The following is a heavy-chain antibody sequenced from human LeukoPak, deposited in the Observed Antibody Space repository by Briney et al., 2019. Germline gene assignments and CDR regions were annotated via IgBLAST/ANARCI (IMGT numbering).Heavy chain of an antibody. D-gene: IGHD2-15*01. Sequence: PSETLSLTCTVSGGSISSHYWSWIRQPPGKGLEWIGYIYYSGSTNYNPSLKSRVTISVDTSKNQFSLKLSSVTAADTAVYYCARGALPYCSGSSCYSIPVDDPWGQGTLVTVSS. CDR1: GGSISSHY. J-gene: IGHJ5*02. CDR3: ARGALPYCSGSSCYSIPVDDP. V-gene: IGHV4-59*11. CDR2: IYYSGST.